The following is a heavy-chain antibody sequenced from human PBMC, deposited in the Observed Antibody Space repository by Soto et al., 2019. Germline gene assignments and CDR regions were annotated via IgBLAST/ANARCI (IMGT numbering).Heavy chain of an antibody. Sequence: QVQLVESGGGVVQPGRSLRLSCAASGFTFSSYGMHWVRQAPGKGLEWVAVISYDGSNKYYADSVKGRFTISRDNSKNRLYLQMNSLRAEDTAVYYCAKGPAIVLVPAAMSYYYGMDVWGQGTTVTVSS. D-gene: IGHD2-2*01. CDR3: AKGPAIVLVPAAMSYYYGMDV. V-gene: IGHV3-30*18. CDR1: GFTFSSYG. J-gene: IGHJ6*02. CDR2: ISYDGSNK.